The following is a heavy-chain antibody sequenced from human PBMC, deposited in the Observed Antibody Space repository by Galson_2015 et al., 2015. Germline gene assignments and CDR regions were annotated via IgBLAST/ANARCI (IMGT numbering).Heavy chain of an antibody. V-gene: IGHV3-48*01. Sequence: SLRLSCAASGFTFSTSSINWVRQAPGKGLEWVSYISSSSSIMYCADSVKGRFTISRDNAKNSLYLQMNSLRAEDTAVYYCARGRTQQWLLGGQGTLVTVSS. CDR2: ISSSSSIM. CDR3: ARGRTQQWLL. J-gene: IGHJ4*02. D-gene: IGHD5-18*01. CDR1: GFTFSTSS.